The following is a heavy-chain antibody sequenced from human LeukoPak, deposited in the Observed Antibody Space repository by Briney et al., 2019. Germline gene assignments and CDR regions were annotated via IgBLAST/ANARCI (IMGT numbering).Heavy chain of an antibody. Sequence: SETLSLTCAVYGGSFSGYYWSWIRQPPGKGLEWIGEINHSGSTNYNPSLKSRVTISVDTSKNQFSLKLSSVTAADTAVYYCARAAYYYYYMDVWGKGTTVTISS. CDR1: GGSFSGYY. V-gene: IGHV4-34*01. J-gene: IGHJ6*03. CDR3: ARAAYYYYYMDV. CDR2: INHSGST.